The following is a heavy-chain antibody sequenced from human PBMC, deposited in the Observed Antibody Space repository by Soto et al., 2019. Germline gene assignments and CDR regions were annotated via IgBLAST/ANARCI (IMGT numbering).Heavy chain of an antibody. CDR2: ITPFKSDT. J-gene: IGHJ3*02. Sequence: QMQLVQSGAEVKKTGSSVKVSCTASGYTFTFRYLHWVRQAPGQALEWMGWITPFKSDTNYAQQFQDRVTITRDRSVSTAYMELSNLRSDDTAMYYCARSPFAGSDAFDIWGQGTMVTVSS. V-gene: IGHV1-45*02. D-gene: IGHD1-1*01. CDR1: GYTFTFRY. CDR3: ARSPFAGSDAFDI.